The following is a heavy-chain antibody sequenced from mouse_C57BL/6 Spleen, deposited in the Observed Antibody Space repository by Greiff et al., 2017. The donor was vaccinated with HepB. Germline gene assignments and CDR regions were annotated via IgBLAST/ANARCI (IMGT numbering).Heavy chain of an antibody. V-gene: IGHV1-55*01. CDR3: ARWLSGDWYFEV. J-gene: IGHJ1*03. Sequence: QVQLQQPGAELVKPGASVKMSCKASGYTFTSYWITWVKQRPGQGLEWIGDIYPGSGSTNYNEKFKSKATLTVDTSSSTAYMQLSSLTSEDSAVYYCARWLSGDWYFEVWGTGTTVTVSS. CDR1: GYTFTSYW. CDR2: IYPGSGST. D-gene: IGHD2-2*01.